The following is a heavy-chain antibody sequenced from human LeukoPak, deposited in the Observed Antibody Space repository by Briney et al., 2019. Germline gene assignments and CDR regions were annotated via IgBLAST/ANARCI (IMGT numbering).Heavy chain of an antibody. V-gene: IGHV3-64*01. J-gene: IGHJ4*02. D-gene: IGHD2-15*01. Sequence: PGGSLRLSCAASGFNFNIFDMYWVRQSPGKGLEYVSSITANGLGTYYASSVKGRFTISRDNSQNTVFLQMGSLRSEDMAVYYCARARGYXXXXSXXYFDFXXQXTXXTVX. CDR1: GFNFNIFD. CDR2: ITANGLGT. CDR3: ARARGYXXXXSXXYFDF.